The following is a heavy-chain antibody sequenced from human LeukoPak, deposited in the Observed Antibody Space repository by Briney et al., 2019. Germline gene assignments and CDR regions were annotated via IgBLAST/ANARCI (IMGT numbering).Heavy chain of an antibody. CDR1: GFSLSNYW. J-gene: IGHJ4*02. Sequence: GGSQRLSCAASGFSLSNYWMHWVRQAPGKGLMWVSQISPDGSQTFYADSVKGRFTISRDNAKNTLFLQMDSLRAEGTALYYCVRSLRSADFWGQGTLVTVSS. V-gene: IGHV3-74*01. CDR2: ISPDGSQT. CDR3: VRSLRSADF.